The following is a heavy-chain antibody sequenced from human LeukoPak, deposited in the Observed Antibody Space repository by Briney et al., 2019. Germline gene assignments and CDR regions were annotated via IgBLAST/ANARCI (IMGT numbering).Heavy chain of an antibody. CDR2: INPNSGGT. Sequence: ASVKVSCKASGYTFTGYYLHWVRQAPGPGLEWMGWINPNSGGTNYAQKFQGRVTMTRDTSISTAYMELSRLRSDDTAVYYCARLITFGGVIATRDYWGQGTLVTVSS. J-gene: IGHJ4*02. CDR3: ARLITFGGVIATRDY. D-gene: IGHD3-16*02. V-gene: IGHV1-2*02. CDR1: GYTFTGYY.